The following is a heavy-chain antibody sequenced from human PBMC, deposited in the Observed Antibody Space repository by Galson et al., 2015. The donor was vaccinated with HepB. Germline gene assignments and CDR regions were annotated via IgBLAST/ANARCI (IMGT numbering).Heavy chain of an antibody. V-gene: IGHV4-39*07. Sequence: SETLSLTCTVSGGSISSSTYYWGWIRQPPGKGLEWIGSIYYSGSTYYNPSLKCRVTISVDTSKNQFSLKLSSVTAADTAVYYCAREGGRDIVAKAGFDYWGQGTLVTVSS. D-gene: IGHD5-12*01. CDR3: AREGGRDIVAKAGFDY. CDR1: GGSISSSTYY. CDR2: IYYSGST. J-gene: IGHJ4*02.